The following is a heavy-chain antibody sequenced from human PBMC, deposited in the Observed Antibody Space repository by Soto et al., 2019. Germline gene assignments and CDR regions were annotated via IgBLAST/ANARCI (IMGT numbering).Heavy chain of an antibody. CDR3: ARGVAAPLRGYYFDY. CDR2: ISYDGSNK. J-gene: IGHJ4*02. V-gene: IGHV3-30-3*01. D-gene: IGHD6-6*01. Sequence: GGSLRLSCAASGFTFSSYAMHWVRQAPGKGLEWVAVISYDGSNKYYADSVKGRFTISRDNSKNTLYLQMNSLRAEDTAVYYCARGVAAPLRGYYFDYWGQGTLVTVSS. CDR1: GFTFSSYA.